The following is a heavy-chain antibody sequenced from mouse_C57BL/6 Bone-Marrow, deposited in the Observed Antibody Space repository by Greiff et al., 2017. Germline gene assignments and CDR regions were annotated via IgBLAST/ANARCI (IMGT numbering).Heavy chain of an antibody. V-gene: IGHV1-85*01. Sequence: VQLQQSGPELVKPGASVKLSCKASGYTFTSYDINWVKQRPGQGLEWIGWIYPRDGSTQYNEKFKGQDTLTVAPSSGTAYLELHRLTSEDSAVSCWARTATVVATWNWCFDVWGTGTTVTVAS. D-gene: IGHD1-1*01. CDR1: GYTFTSYD. CDR3: ARTATVVATWNWCFDV. CDR2: IYPRDGST. J-gene: IGHJ1*03.